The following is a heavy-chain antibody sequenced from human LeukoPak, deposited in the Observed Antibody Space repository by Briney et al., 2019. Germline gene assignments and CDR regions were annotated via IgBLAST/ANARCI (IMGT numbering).Heavy chain of an antibody. CDR3: ARGRSGLGSIVVVTAIRAKSFDY. J-gene: IGHJ4*02. D-gene: IGHD2-21*02. CDR2: INHSGST. CDR1: GGSFSGYY. Sequence: PSETLSLTCAVYGGSFSGYYWSWIRQPPGKGLERIGEINHSGSTNYSPSLKSRVTISVDTSKNQFSLKLSSVTAADTAVYYCARGRSGLGSIVVVTAIRAKSFDYWGQGTLVTVSS. V-gene: IGHV4-34*01.